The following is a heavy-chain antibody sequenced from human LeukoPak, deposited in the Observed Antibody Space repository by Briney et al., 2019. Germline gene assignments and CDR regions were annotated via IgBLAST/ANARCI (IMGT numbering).Heavy chain of an antibody. D-gene: IGHD4-17*01. Sequence: GGSLRLSCAASGFTFSNAWMSWVRQAPGKGLEWVGRIKSKTDGGTTDYAAPVKGRFTISRDDSKNTLYLQMNSLKTEDTAVYYCTRGGYGDYVRRDYFDYWGQGTLVTVSS. V-gene: IGHV3-15*01. J-gene: IGHJ4*02. CDR1: GFTFSNAW. CDR2: IKSKTDGGTT. CDR3: TRGGYGDYVRRDYFDY.